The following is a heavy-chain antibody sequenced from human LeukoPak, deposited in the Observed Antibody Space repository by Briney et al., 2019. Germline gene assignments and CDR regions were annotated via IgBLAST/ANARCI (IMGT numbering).Heavy chain of an antibody. CDR3: ARGRQDVTMIVVVMTAVSYYLDV. CDR1: GGPFSGYY. CDR2: MNPSGST. Sequence: PSETLSLTCAVYGGPFSGYYWTWIRQTPEKGLEWIGEMNPSGSTNYNPSLKSRVTISVDTSKNQSSLELSSVTAADTAVYYCARGRQDVTMIVVVMTAVSYYLDVWGKGTTVTVS. V-gene: IGHV4-34*01. D-gene: IGHD3-22*01. J-gene: IGHJ6*03.